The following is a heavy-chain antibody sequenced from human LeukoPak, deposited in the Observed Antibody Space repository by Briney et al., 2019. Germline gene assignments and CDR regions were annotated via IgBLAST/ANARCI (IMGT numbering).Heavy chain of an antibody. V-gene: IGHV4-34*01. CDR2: INHSGST. CDR3: ARGRSGSYPRPLYAFDI. D-gene: IGHD1-26*01. J-gene: IGHJ3*02. Sequence: SETLSLTCAVYGGSFSGYYWSWIRQPPGKGLEWIGEINHSGSTNYNPSLKSRVTISVDTSKDQFSLKLSSVTAADTAVYYCARGRSGSYPRPLYAFDIWGQGTMVTVSS. CDR1: GGSFSGYY.